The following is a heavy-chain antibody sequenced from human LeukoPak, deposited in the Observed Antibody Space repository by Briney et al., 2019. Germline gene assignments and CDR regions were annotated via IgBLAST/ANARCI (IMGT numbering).Heavy chain of an antibody. Sequence: SETLSLTCTVSGGSISSGSYYWSWIRQPPGKGLEWIGEINHSGSTNYNPSLKSRVTISVDTSKNQFSLKLSSVTAADTAVYYCANRRGYSYGYWGQGTLVTVSS. J-gene: IGHJ4*02. V-gene: IGHV4-39*07. CDR3: ANRRGYSYGY. D-gene: IGHD5-18*01. CDR2: INHSGST. CDR1: GGSISSGSYY.